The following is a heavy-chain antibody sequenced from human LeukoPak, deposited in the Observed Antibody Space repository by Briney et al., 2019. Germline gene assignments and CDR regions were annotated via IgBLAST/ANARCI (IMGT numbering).Heavy chain of an antibody. J-gene: IGHJ4*02. V-gene: IGHV4-59*01. Sequence: SETLSLTCTVSGGSISSYCWSWIRQPPGKGLEWIGYIYYSGSTNYNPSLKSRVTISVDTSKNQFSLKLSSVTAADTAVYYCAREGPNYDSSGYPPGSFDYWGQGTLVTVSS. CDR3: AREGPNYDSSGYPPGSFDY. D-gene: IGHD3-22*01. CDR1: GGSISSYC. CDR2: IYYSGST.